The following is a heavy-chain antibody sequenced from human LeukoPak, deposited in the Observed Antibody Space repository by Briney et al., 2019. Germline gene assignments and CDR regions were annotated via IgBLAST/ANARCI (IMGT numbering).Heavy chain of an antibody. D-gene: IGHD3-22*01. J-gene: IGHJ4*02. V-gene: IGHV3-30-3*01. CDR2: ISYDGSNK. CDR1: GFTFSSYA. Sequence: GGSLRLSCAASGFTFSSYAMHWVRQAPGKGLEWVAVISYDGSNKYYADSVKGRFTISRDNSKNTLYLQMNSLRAEDTAVYHCARDKYYYDSSGYPRHWGQGTLVTVSS. CDR3: ARDKYYYDSSGYPRH.